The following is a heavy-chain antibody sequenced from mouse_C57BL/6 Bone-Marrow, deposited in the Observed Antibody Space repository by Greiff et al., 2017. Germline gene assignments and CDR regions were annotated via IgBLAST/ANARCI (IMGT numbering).Heavy chain of an antibody. D-gene: IGHD1-1*01. J-gene: IGHJ1*03. Sequence: EVQVVESGEGLVKPGGSLKLSCAASGFTFSSYAMSWVRQTPEKRLEWVAYISSGGDYIYYADTVKGRFTISRDNARNTLYLQMSSLKSEDTAMYYCTRDGPSTTVVAYWYFDVWGTGTTVTVSS. CDR3: TRDGPSTTVVAYWYFDV. CDR1: GFTFSSYA. V-gene: IGHV5-9-1*02. CDR2: ISSGGDYI.